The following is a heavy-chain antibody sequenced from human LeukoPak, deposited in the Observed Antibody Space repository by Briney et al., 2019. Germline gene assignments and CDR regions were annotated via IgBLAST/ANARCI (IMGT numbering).Heavy chain of an antibody. Sequence: GGSLRLSCAASGFTFDDYTMHWVRQAPGKGLEWVSLISWDGGSTYYADSVKGRFTISRDNSKNSLYLQMNSLRTEDTALYYCAEDIAGFGESREYYFDYWGQGTLVTVSS. CDR3: AEDIAGFGESREYYFDY. J-gene: IGHJ4*02. CDR1: GFTFDDYT. CDR2: ISWDGGST. D-gene: IGHD3-10*01. V-gene: IGHV3-43*01.